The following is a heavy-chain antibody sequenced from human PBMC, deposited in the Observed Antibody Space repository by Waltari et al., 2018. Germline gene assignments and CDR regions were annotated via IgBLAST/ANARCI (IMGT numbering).Heavy chain of an antibody. Sequence: QVQLVQSGAEVKKPGSSVKVSCKASGGTFSSYAISWVRQAPGQGLEWMGGIIPILGIANYAQKFQGRVTITADKSTSTAYMELSSLRSEDTAVYYCAARAASSWGGYYYYYYMDVWGKGTTVTVSS. D-gene: IGHD6-13*01. V-gene: IGHV1-69*10. CDR3: AARAASSWGGYYYYYYMDV. CDR1: GGTFSSYA. J-gene: IGHJ6*03. CDR2: IIPILGIA.